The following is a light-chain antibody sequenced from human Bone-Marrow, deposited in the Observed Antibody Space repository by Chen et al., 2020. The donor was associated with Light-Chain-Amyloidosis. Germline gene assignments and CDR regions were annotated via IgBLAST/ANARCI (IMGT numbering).Light chain of an antibody. Sequence: SYALTQPPSVSVSPGQTSRLTCSGDDLPTKYAYWYQQKPGQAPVLVIHRDTERPSGISGRLSGSSSGTTATWTISGVQAEDEADYHCQSADSSVTYEVICGGGTKLTVL. CDR1: DLPTKY. V-gene: IGLV3-25*03. CDR3: QSADSSVTYEVI. CDR2: RDT. J-gene: IGLJ2*01.